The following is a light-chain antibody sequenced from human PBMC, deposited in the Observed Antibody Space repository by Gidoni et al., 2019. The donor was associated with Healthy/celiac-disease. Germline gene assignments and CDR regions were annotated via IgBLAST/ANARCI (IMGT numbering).Light chain of an antibody. CDR3: QQSGRT. CDR1: QSVSSSY. V-gene: IGKV3-20*01. J-gene: IGKJ1*01. Sequence: EIVLTQSPGPLSLSPGERATLSCRASQSVSSSYLAWYQQKPGQAPRLLIYGASSRATGIPDRFSGSGSGTDFTLTISRLEPEDFAVYYCQQSGRTFXXXTKVEIK. CDR2: GAS.